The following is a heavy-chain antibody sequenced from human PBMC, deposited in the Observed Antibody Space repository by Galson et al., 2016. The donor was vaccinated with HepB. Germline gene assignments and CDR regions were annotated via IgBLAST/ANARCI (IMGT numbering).Heavy chain of an antibody. D-gene: IGHD3-9*01. Sequence: SLRLSCAASKFTFRSYWMNWVRQTPGKGLEWVANIKQDGSEKYYVDSVKGRFAISRDNAKNSLHLQMNSLRAEDTAIYYCVRGAVFRYLDWLPENYGMDVWGQGTTVTVSS. CDR3: VRGAVFRYLDWLPENYGMDV. CDR2: IKQDGSEK. V-gene: IGHV3-7*01. CDR1: KFTFRSYW. J-gene: IGHJ6*02.